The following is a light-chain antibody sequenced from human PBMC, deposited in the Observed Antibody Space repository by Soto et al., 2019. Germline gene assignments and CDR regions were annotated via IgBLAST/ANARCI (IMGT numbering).Light chain of an antibody. CDR3: QQYNNWVFT. Sequence: EIVMTQSPATLSVSPGERATLSCRASQSVSNNLAWYQQKPGQAPRLLIYDASTRATGIPARFSGSGSGTEFPLTISSLQSEDFAVYYCQQYNNWVFTFGPGTKVDIK. CDR2: DAS. CDR1: QSVSNN. J-gene: IGKJ3*01. V-gene: IGKV3-15*01.